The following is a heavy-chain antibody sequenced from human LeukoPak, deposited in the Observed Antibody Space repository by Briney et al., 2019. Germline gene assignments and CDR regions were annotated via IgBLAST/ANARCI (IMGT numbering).Heavy chain of an antibody. Sequence: ASVKVSCKASGYTFTGYCMHWVRQAPGQGLEWMGWINPNSGGTNYAQKFQGRVTMTRDTSISTAYMELSRLRSDDTAVYYCARGAYYYDSSGYYYFDYWGQGTLVTVSS. J-gene: IGHJ4*02. D-gene: IGHD3-22*01. V-gene: IGHV1-2*02. CDR3: ARGAYYYDSSGYYYFDY. CDR2: INPNSGGT. CDR1: GYTFTGYC.